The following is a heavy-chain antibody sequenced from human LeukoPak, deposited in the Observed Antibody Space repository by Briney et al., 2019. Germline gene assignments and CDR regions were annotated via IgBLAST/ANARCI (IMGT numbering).Heavy chain of an antibody. CDR2: ISSSGSTT. V-gene: IGHV3-48*03. CDR3: ASPGEGYCSGGSCYYFDY. CDR1: GFTFSSYE. D-gene: IGHD2-15*01. Sequence: TGGSLRLSCAASGFTFSSYEMNWVRQAPGKGLEWVSYISSSGSTTYYADSVKGRFTISRDNAKNSLYLQMNSLRAEDTAVYYCASPGEGYCSGGSCYYFDYWGQGTLVTVSS. J-gene: IGHJ4*02.